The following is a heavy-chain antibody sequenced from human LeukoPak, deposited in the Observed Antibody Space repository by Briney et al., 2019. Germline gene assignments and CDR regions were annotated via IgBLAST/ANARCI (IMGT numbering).Heavy chain of an antibody. J-gene: IGHJ4*02. V-gene: IGHV4-39*07. Sequence: PSETLSLTCTVSGGSISSSSYYWGWIRQPPGKGLEWIGSIYYSGSINYNPSLKSRVTISVDTSENQLSLKLSSVTAADTAVYYCARAHSSSWYMDYWGQGTLVTVSS. CDR3: ARAHSSSWYMDY. CDR2: IYYSGSI. CDR1: GGSISSSSYY. D-gene: IGHD6-13*01.